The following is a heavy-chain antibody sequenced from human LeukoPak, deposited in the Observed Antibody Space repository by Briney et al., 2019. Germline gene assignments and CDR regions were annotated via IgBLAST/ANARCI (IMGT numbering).Heavy chain of an antibody. CDR1: GYTFTSYD. J-gene: IGHJ6*02. CDR3: ARLASSSWPLYYYYGMDV. D-gene: IGHD6-13*01. V-gene: IGHV1-8*01. CDR2: MNTNNGNT. Sequence: ASVKVSCKASGYTFTSYDINWVRQATGQGLEWMGWMNTNNGNTGYAQKFQGRVTMTRSTSISTAYMELSGLRSEDTAVYYCARLASSSWPLYYYYGMDVWGQGTTVTVSS.